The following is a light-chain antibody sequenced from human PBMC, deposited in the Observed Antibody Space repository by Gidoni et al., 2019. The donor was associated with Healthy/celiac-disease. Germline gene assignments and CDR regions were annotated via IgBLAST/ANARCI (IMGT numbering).Light chain of an antibody. V-gene: IGKV3-20*01. CDR3: QQYGSSLLT. J-gene: IGKJ4*01. CDR1: QSVSSSY. Sequence: EIVLTQSPGTLSLSLGERATLSCRASQSVSSSYLAWYQQKTGQAPRLLIYGASSRATGIPDRFSGSGSGTDFTLTISRLEPEDFAVYYCQQYGSSLLTFGGGTKVEIK. CDR2: GAS.